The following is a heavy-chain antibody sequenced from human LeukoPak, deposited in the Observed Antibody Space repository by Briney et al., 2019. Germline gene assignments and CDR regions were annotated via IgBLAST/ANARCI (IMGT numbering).Heavy chain of an antibody. CDR2: IYPGDSDT. CDR1: GYSFTNCW. Sequence: GESLKISCKGSGYSFTNCWIGWVRQMPGKGLEWMGIIYPGDSDTRCSPSFQGQVTISADKSISTAYLQWSSLKASDTAMYYCARGREGLGSGSSSRADAFDIWGQGTMVTVSS. J-gene: IGHJ3*02. V-gene: IGHV5-51*01. CDR3: ARGREGLGSGSSSRADAFDI. D-gene: IGHD3-10*01.